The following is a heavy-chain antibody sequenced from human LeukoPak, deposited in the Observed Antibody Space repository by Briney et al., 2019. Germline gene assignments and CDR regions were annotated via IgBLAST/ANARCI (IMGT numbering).Heavy chain of an antibody. Sequence: GGSLRLSCAASGFTFSSYAMHWVRQAPGKGLEWAAVISYDGSNKYYADSVKGRFTISRDNSKNTLYLQMNSLRAEDTAVYYCARALNYYGSGTPYYYYGMDVWGQGTTVTVSS. D-gene: IGHD3-10*01. J-gene: IGHJ6*02. V-gene: IGHV3-30-3*01. CDR2: ISYDGSNK. CDR3: ARALNYYGSGTPYYYYGMDV. CDR1: GFTFSSYA.